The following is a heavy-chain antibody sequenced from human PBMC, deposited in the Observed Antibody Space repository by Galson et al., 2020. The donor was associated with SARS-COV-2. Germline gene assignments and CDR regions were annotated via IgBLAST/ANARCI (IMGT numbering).Heavy chain of an antibody. D-gene: IGHD3-3*01. CDR3: AEDADPGNYDFWSGDVPFDH. CDR2: ARYHGGNI. CDR1: AATFSRSFSRYG. J-gene: IGHJ4*02. V-gene: IGHV3-30*02. Sequence: GGSLRLSRVVSAATFSRSFSRYGFNWVRQAPGKGPESVAAARYHGGNIRYADTVKGRFTISRDNSNNTLYLQTNSLRGEDTAVYYCAEDADPGNYDFWSGDVPFDHWGQGTLVRVAS.